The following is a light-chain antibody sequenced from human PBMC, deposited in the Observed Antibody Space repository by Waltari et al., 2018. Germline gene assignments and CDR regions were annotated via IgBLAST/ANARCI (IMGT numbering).Light chain of an antibody. J-gene: IGLJ1*01. Sequence: QSALSQPASVSGSPGQSLTITCTGASTDLASYNLVAWYQHHPTRAPQLIIYEATKRPSGMSDRFAGAKSGATASLIIAGLQADDEADYYCCSYTGSSTSYGCGGGTKVT. CDR2: EAT. CDR3: CSYTGSSTSYG. V-gene: IGLV2-23*01. CDR1: STDLASYNL.